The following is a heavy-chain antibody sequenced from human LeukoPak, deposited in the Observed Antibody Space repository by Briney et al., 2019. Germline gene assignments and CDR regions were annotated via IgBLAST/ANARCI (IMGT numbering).Heavy chain of an antibody. V-gene: IGHV3-7*01. CDR1: GFTFSDYW. CDR2: IKQDGSEK. D-gene: IGHD3-22*01. J-gene: IGHJ5*02. Sequence: GGSLRLSCAASGFTFSDYWMSWVRQAPGKGLEWVANIKQDGSEKHYVDSLRGRFTISRDNAKNSLDLQMNSLRAEDTAVHFCARDLYYFDSSGYYASDLWGQRTLVTVSS. CDR3: ARDLYYFDSSGYYASDL.